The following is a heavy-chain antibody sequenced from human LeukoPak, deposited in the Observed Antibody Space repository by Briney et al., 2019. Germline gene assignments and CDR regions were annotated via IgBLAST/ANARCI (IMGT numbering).Heavy chain of an antibody. CDR1: GGSIRSSYYY. CDR2: IYDSGST. D-gene: IGHD2-15*01. Sequence: SETLSLTCTVSGGSIRSSYYYWGWIRQPPGKGLEWIGSIYDSGSTYYNPSLKSRVTISVDTSKNQFSLKLSSVTAADTAVYYCARGKRGAHRVFDYWGQGTLVTVSS. CDR3: ARGKRGAHRVFDY. V-gene: IGHV4-39*01. J-gene: IGHJ4*02.